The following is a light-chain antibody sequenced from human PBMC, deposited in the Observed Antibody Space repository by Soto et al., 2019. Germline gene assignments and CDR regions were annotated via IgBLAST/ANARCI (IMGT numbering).Light chain of an antibody. CDR2: GAS. Sequence: EIVLTQSPATLSLSPGERATLSCRASQSINSRYLAWYQQTPGQATRLLIYGASSRATGIPDRFSGSGSGTDFTLTISRLEPEDFAVYYCQQFGSSPGFTFGPGTIVDIK. J-gene: IGKJ3*01. V-gene: IGKV3-20*01. CDR3: QQFGSSPGFT. CDR1: QSINSRY.